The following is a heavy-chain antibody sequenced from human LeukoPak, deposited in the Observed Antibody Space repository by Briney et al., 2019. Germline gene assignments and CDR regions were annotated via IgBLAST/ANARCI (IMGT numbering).Heavy chain of an antibody. D-gene: IGHD3-10*01. CDR2: IIPIFGTA. V-gene: IGHV1-69*06. CDR3: AREPLGNYYYGLEQINYFDY. J-gene: IGHJ4*02. CDR1: GGTFSSYA. Sequence: SVKVSCKASGGTFSSYAISWVRQAPGQGLEWMGGIIPIFGTANYAQKFQGRVTITADKSTSTAYMELSSLRSEDTAVYYCAREPLGNYYYGLEQINYFDYWGQGTLVTVSS.